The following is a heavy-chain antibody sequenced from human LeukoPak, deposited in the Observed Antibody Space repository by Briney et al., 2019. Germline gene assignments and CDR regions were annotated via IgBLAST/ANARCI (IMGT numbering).Heavy chain of an antibody. CDR3: AGRASAAANGYYYSDV. CDR2: INQSGST. Sequence: PSQTLSLTCAVYVGSFSGYYWSWVRQPPGKGLEGIGEINQSGSTNYNTSLKSRVTISVDPSKNQSSLTLSSVTAADTAVYYCAGRASAAANGYYYSDVWGKGTTVTISS. V-gene: IGHV4-34*01. D-gene: IGHD2-2*01. CDR1: VGSFSGYY. J-gene: IGHJ6*03.